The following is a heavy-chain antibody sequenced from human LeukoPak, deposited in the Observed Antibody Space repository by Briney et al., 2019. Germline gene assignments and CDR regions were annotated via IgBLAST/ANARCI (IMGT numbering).Heavy chain of an antibody. CDR1: GGSISSYY. J-gene: IGHJ5*02. Sequence: SETLSLTCTVSGGSISSYYWSWIRQPAGKGLEWIGRIYTSGSTNYNPSLKGRVTMSVDTSKNQFSLKLSSVTAADTAVYYCARLSSSWYSVWFDPWGQGTLVTVSS. CDR3: ARLSSSWYSVWFDP. CDR2: IYTSGST. V-gene: IGHV4-4*07. D-gene: IGHD6-13*01.